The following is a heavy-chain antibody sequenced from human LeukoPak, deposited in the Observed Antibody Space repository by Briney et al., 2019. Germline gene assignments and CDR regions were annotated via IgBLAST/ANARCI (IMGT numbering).Heavy chain of an antibody. V-gene: IGHV3-48*04. CDR1: GFTFSSYS. CDR3: AKDRSSSWYYFDY. J-gene: IGHJ4*02. D-gene: IGHD6-13*01. Sequence: GGSLRLSCAASGFTFSSYSMNWVRQAPGKGLEWVSYISSSSSIIYYVDSVKGRFTISRDNAKNSLYLQMNSLRAEDTAVYYCAKDRSSSWYYFDYWGQGTLVTVSP. CDR2: ISSSSSII.